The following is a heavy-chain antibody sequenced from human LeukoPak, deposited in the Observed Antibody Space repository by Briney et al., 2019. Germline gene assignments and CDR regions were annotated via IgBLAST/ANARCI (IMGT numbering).Heavy chain of an antibody. CDR3: ARLMGGATTYDY. J-gene: IGHJ4*02. CDR1: GFTFSNYW. D-gene: IGHD2/OR15-2a*01. V-gene: IGHV3-7*01. CDR2: IRPDGSDD. Sequence: GGSLRLSCAASGFTFSNYWMSWVRQAPGKGLEWVASIRPDGSDDYYMDSVKGRFTISRDNAESSLYLQMSSLRAEDTAVYYCARLMGGATTYDYWGQGTLVTVSS.